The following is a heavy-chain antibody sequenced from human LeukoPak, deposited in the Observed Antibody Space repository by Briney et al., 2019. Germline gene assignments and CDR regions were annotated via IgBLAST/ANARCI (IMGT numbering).Heavy chain of an antibody. D-gene: IGHD4-17*01. CDR1: GFTFSSYA. V-gene: IGHV3-23*01. CDR3: AKEIYGDSTGGRFQH. CDR2: ISGTGGST. Sequence: GGSLRLSCAASGFTFSSYAMSWARQTPGKGLEWVSVISGTGGSTYYADSVKGRFTISRDNSKNTLYLQMNSLRADDTAVYYCAKEIYGDSTGGRFQHWGQGTLVTVSS. J-gene: IGHJ1*01.